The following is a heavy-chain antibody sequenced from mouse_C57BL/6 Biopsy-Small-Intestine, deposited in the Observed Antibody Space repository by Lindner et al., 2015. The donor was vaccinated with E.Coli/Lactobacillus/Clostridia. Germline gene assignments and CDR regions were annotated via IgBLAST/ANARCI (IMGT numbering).Heavy chain of an antibody. CDR2: INGNVDLT. CDR3: ARHDPFDYGDYDPMELRKGNAMDY. Sequence: VQLQESGGGLVKPGGSLKLSCAASGFTFSNYAMSWVRQTPEKRLEWVAAINGNVDLTYYPDTVKDRFTISRDNAKNTLYLQMSSLRSEDTALYCCARHDPFDYGDYDPMELRKGNAMDYWGQGTSVTVSS. V-gene: IGHV5-6-2*01. D-gene: IGHD2-13*01. J-gene: IGHJ4*01. CDR1: GFTFSNYA.